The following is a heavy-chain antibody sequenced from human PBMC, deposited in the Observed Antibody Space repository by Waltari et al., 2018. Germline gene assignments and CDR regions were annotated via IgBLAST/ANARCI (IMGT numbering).Heavy chain of an antibody. D-gene: IGHD1-26*01. CDR1: GFTFNTPA. V-gene: IGHV3-30*04. J-gene: IGHJ4*02. Sequence: QVQLVESGGGVVQPGGSMRLSCAASGFTFNTPAMHWVRQAPAKGLEWVALITYDGMYKYYADSVKGRFTISRDSSKSSLYLHMNSLRPEDTALYYCVREHPNSGNYLIDCWGQGTLVTVSS. CDR3: VREHPNSGNYLIDC. CDR2: ITYDGMYK.